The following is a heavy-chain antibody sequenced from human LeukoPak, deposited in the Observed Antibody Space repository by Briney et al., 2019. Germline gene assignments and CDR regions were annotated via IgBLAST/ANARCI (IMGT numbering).Heavy chain of an antibody. CDR1: GFTFSDYY. J-gene: IGHJ4*02. D-gene: IGHD6-19*01. CDR3: ASAHITMAGSIDY. V-gene: IGHV3-11*01. Sequence: GGSLRLSCAASGFTFSDYYMNWIRQAPGKGLEWVSYISSSGSSIYYADSVKGRFTISRDNAKNSLYLQMNSLRAKDTAVYHCASAHITMAGSIDYWGQGTLVTVSS. CDR2: ISSSGSSI.